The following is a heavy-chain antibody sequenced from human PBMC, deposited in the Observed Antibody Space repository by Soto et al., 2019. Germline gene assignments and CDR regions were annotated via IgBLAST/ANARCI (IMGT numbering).Heavy chain of an antibody. J-gene: IGHJ3*02. CDR2: ISSSSSTI. V-gene: IGHV3-48*02. D-gene: IGHD2-21*02. CDR3: AIIVVVTPRLRKKDFDI. Sequence: PGGSLRLSCAASGFTFSSYSMNWVRQAPGKGLEWVSYISSSSSTIYYADSVKGRFTISRDNAKNSLYLQMNSLRDEGTAVYYCAIIVVVTPRLRKKDFDIWGQGTMVTVSS. CDR1: GFTFSSYS.